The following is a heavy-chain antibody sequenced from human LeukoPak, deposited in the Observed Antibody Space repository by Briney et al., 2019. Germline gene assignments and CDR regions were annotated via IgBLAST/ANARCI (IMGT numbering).Heavy chain of an antibody. V-gene: IGHV1-69*13. CDR2: IIPIFGTA. CDR3: ARKEEVEWSSRSIYAFDI. Sequence: ASVKVSCKASGGTFSSYAISWVRQAPGQGLEWMGGIIPIFGTANYAQKFQGRVTITADESTSTAYMELSSLRSEDTAVYYCARKEEVEWSSRSIYAFDIWGQGTMVTVSS. CDR1: GGTFSSYA. J-gene: IGHJ3*02. D-gene: IGHD3-3*01.